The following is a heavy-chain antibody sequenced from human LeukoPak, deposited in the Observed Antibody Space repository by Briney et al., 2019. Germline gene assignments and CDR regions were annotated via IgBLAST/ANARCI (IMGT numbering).Heavy chain of an antibody. D-gene: IGHD1-14*01. CDR1: GFTFSNSA. Sequence: GGSLRLSCAASGFTFSNSAMTWVRQAPGKGLDWVSAINGDGGRTYHADSVKGRFTISRDNSKNTLYLQMNSLRVEGTAVYYCAKDIKGTNYYYYGMGAWGQGTTVTVSS. CDR2: INGDGGRT. J-gene: IGHJ6*02. V-gene: IGHV3-23*01. CDR3: AKDIKGTNYYYYGMGA.